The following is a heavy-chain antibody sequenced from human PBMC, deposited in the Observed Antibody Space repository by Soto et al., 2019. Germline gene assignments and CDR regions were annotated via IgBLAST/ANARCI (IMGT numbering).Heavy chain of an antibody. V-gene: IGHV4-59*01. CDR2: IYYSGSS. Sequence: LSLTCTVSGGSISRYDWPWIRQPPGKGLEWIGYIYYSGSSNYNASLKSRLTMSVDTSKNQFSLKLSSVTAADTAVYYCAKGLGYFDSWGQGVLVTVSS. CDR3: AKGLGYFDS. CDR1: GGSISRYD. D-gene: IGHD1-26*01. J-gene: IGHJ4*02.